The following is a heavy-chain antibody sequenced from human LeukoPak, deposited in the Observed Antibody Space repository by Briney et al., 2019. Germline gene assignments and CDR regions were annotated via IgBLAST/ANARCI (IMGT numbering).Heavy chain of an antibody. CDR1: GFTFSSYW. CDR3: ARRLGLGFGEYSNNWFDP. CDR2: IKHDGSEK. V-gene: IGHV3-7*01. J-gene: IGHJ5*02. Sequence: GGSLRLSCAAYGFTFSSYWMSWVRQAPGKGLEWVANIKHDGSEKYYVDSVKGRFTISRDNAKNSLYLQMNSLRAEDTAVYYCARRLGLGFGEYSNNWFDPWGQGTLVTVSS. D-gene: IGHD3-10*01.